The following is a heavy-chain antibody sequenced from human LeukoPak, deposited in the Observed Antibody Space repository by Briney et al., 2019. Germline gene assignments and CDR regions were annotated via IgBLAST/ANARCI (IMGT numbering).Heavy chain of an antibody. V-gene: IGHV4-39*07. CDR3: ARRAAVYYMDV. J-gene: IGHJ6*03. D-gene: IGHD6-13*01. CDR2: INHSGST. CDR1: GGSISSSSYY. Sequence: ASETLSLTCTVSGGSISSSSYYWGWIRQPPGKGLEWIGEINHSGSTNYNPSLKSRVTISVDTSKNQFSLKLSSVTAADTAVYYCARRAAVYYMDVWGKGTTVTISS.